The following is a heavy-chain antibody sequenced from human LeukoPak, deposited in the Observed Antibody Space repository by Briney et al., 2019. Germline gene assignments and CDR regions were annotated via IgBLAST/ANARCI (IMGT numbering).Heavy chain of an antibody. CDR3: ARESARAVGYYYGMDV. J-gene: IGHJ6*02. CDR2: IIPIFGTA. CDR1: GGTFSSYA. V-gene: IGHV1-69*13. Sequence: SVKVSCKASGGTFSSYAISWVRQAPGQGLEWMGEIIPIFGTANYAQKFQGRVTITADESTSTAYMELSSLRSEDTAVYYCARESARAVGYYYGMDVWGQGTTVTVSS. D-gene: IGHD4-23*01.